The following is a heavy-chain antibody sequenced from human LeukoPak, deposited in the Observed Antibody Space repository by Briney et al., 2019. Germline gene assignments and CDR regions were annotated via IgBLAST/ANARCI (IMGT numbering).Heavy chain of an antibody. Sequence: GGSLRLSCAASGVXVRTNYISWVRQAPGKGLKWVSVIYSDGSTHYADSVEGRFIISRDNSKNTLFLQMNGLRAEDTAVYYCARWGLYYGDPPGYFDLWGRGTLVTVSS. V-gene: IGHV3-66*01. CDR1: GVXVRTNY. CDR3: ARWGLYYGDPPGYFDL. J-gene: IGHJ2*01. D-gene: IGHD4-17*01. CDR2: IYSDGST.